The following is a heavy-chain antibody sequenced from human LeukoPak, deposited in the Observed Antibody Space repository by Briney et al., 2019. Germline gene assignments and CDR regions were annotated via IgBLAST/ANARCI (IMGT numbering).Heavy chain of an antibody. J-gene: IGHJ3*02. CDR3: AIQGGYYRPDAFDI. CDR2: INHSGST. Sequence: PSETLSLTCAVYGVSFSGYYWSWIRQPPGEGLEWIGEINHSGSTNYNPSLKSRVTISVDTSKKQFSLKLSSVTAADTAVYYCAIQGGYYRPDAFDIWGQGTMVTVSS. V-gene: IGHV4-34*01. CDR1: GVSFSGYY. D-gene: IGHD3-22*01.